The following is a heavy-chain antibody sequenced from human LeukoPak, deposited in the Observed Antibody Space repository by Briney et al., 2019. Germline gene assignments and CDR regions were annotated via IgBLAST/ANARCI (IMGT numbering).Heavy chain of an antibody. D-gene: IGHD2-21*01. CDR3: ARWHSHGRYFDY. CDR1: GGSISSGSYY. J-gene: IGHJ4*02. Sequence: PSQTLSLTCTVSGGSISSGSYYWSWIRQPAGKGLEWIGRIYTSGSTNYNPSLKSRVTISVDTSKSHFSLKLTSATAADTALYYCARWHSHGRYFDYWGQGALVTVSS. CDR2: IYTSGST. V-gene: IGHV4-61*02.